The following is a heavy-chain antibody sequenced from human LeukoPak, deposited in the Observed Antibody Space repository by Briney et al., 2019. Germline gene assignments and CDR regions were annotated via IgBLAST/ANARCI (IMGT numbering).Heavy chain of an antibody. J-gene: IGHJ3*02. CDR1: GYTFTSYY. D-gene: IGHD5-24*01. CDR2: INPSGGST. Sequence: ASAKVSCKASGYTFTSYYMHWVRQAPGQGLEWMGIINPSGGSTSYAQKFQGRVTMTRDTSTSTVYMELSSLRSEDTAVYYCATSSGGYNAFDIWGQGTMVTVSS. V-gene: IGHV1-46*01. CDR3: ATSSGGYNAFDI.